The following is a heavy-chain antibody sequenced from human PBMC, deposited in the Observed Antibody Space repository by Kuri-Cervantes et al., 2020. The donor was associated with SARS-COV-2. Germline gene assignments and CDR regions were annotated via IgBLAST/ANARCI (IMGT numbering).Heavy chain of an antibody. D-gene: IGHD6-13*01. CDR1: GYTFTSYA. Sequence: SVKVSCKASGYTFTSYAMHWVRQAPGQRLEWMGWIIPIFGIANYAQKFQGRVTITADKSTSTAYMELSSLRSEDTAVYYCARHLYSSSWYKRYGWFDPWGQGTLVTVSS. CDR3: ARHLYSSSWYKRYGWFDP. CDR2: IIPIFGIA. V-gene: IGHV1-69*10. J-gene: IGHJ5*02.